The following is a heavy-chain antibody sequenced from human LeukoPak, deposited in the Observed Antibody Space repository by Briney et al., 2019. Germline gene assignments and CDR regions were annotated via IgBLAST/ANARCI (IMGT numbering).Heavy chain of an antibody. CDR3: ARDLRPANL. CDR2: IHPASANT. Sequence: RASVKVSCKASGYTFTEHFIHWVRQAPGQGLEYMGWIHPASANTVYAQMFHGRVTLTRDTPVTTTYMELSGLRSGDTAVYYCARDLRPANLWGQGTLVTVSS. V-gene: IGHV1-2*02. CDR1: GYTFTEHF. J-gene: IGHJ4*02. D-gene: IGHD1-7*01.